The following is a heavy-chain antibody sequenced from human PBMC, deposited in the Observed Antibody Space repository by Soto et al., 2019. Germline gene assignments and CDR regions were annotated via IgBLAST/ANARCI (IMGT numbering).Heavy chain of an antibody. V-gene: IGHV4-59*01. J-gene: IGHJ4*02. CDR1: GGSISSNY. D-gene: IGHD6-13*01. Sequence: SETLSLTCTVSGGSISSNYWTWIRQPPGKGLEWIGYVYNSGSTNYNPSLKSRVTISEDTSRSQFSLKVNSMTAADTAAYSCARYRREAVAGYTLDNWGPGMLVTVSS. CDR3: ARYRREAVAGYTLDN. CDR2: VYNSGST.